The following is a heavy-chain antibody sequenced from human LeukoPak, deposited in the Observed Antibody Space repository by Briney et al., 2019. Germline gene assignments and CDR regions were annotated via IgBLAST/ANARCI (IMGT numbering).Heavy chain of an antibody. D-gene: IGHD6-6*01. V-gene: IGHV1-69*05. CDR2: IIPIFGTA. CDR3: ARGGIEYSSSSLEPHFDY. J-gene: IGHJ4*02. Sequence: ASVKVSCKASGGTFSSSAISWVRQAPGQGLEWMGGIIPIFGTANYAQKFQGRVTITTDESTSTAYMELSSLRSEDTAVYYCARGGIEYSSSSLEPHFDYWGQGTLVTVSS. CDR1: GGTFSSSA.